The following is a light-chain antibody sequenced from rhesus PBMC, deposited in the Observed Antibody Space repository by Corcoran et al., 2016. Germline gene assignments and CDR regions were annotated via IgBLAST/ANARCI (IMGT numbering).Light chain of an antibody. CDR1: QGINKE. J-gene: IGKJ4*01. V-gene: IGKV1-94*01. Sequence: DIQMTQSPSSLSASVGDRVTVTCRASQGINKELSWYQQKPGKAPTLLIYAASSLQAGVSSRFSASGTGTEYALTISSLQPEDVATYYCLHDYTTPLTFGGGTKVEI. CDR3: LHDYTTPLT. CDR2: AAS.